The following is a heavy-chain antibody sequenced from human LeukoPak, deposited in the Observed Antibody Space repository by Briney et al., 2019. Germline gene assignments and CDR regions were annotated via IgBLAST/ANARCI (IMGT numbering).Heavy chain of an antibody. D-gene: IGHD3-3*01. V-gene: IGHV4-34*01. Sequence: PSETLSLTCAVYGGSFSGYYWSWIRQPLGKGLEWIGEINHSGSTYYNPSLKSRVTISVDTSKNQFSLKLSSVTAADTAVYYCARHGGAAYYDFWSGYSSSTDYYYMDVWGKGTTVTVSS. CDR3: ARHGGAAYYDFWSGYSSSTDYYYMDV. CDR2: INHSGST. J-gene: IGHJ6*03. CDR1: GGSFSGYY.